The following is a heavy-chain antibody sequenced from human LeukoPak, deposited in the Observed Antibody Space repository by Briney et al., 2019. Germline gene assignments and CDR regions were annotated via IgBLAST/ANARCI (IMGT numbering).Heavy chain of an antibody. Sequence: SETLSLTCTVAGGSISGYYCSWIRQPPGRGLEWIGYIFISGSTNYNSSLKSRVTISVDTSKNQFSLKLRSVTAADTAVYYCARGRWLEGGYWGQGTLVTVSS. D-gene: IGHD5-24*01. V-gene: IGHV4-59*01. CDR3: ARGRWLEGGY. J-gene: IGHJ4*02. CDR2: IFISGST. CDR1: GGSISGYY.